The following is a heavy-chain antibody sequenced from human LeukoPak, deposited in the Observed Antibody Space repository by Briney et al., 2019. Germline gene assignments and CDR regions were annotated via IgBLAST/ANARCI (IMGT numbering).Heavy chain of an antibody. J-gene: IGHJ5*02. D-gene: IGHD3-9*01. CDR2: ISPGATRT. CDR1: GFSFSNYA. V-gene: IGHV3-23*01. Sequence: PGGSLRLSCAASGFSFSNYAMSWVRQAPGKGLEWVSGISPGATRTYYADSVRGRFTISRDNSKNTLYLQMNSLRAEDTAVYYCAKTTDYDIFNWFDPWGQGTLVTVSS. CDR3: AKTTDYDIFNWFDP.